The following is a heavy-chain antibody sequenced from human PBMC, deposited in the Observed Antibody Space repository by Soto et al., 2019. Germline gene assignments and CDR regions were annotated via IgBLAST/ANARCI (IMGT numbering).Heavy chain of an antibody. D-gene: IGHD3-10*01. CDR2: INSGGTT. V-gene: IGHV4-39*01. CDR3: ARLLTAAFGRDYFVR. CDR1: GGFISSSSSY. Sequence: QLQLQESGPGLVKPSETLSLTCTVAGGFISSSSSYWGWIRQSPGQVLEWIANINSGGTTYYNSSLMSRVIISVDTSKDHFSLWMSSVTPADTAVYYLARLLTAAFGRDYFVRWCQGDLVSVSS. J-gene: IGHJ4*02.